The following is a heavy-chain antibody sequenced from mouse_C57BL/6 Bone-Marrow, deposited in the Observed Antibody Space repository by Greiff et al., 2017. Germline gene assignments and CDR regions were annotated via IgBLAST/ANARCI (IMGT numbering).Heavy chain of an antibody. J-gene: IGHJ1*03. CDR3: AREATTVVDWYFDV. CDR2: IHPNSGST. CDR1: GSTFTSYW. Sequence: VQLQQPGAELVKPGASVKLSCKASGSTFTSYWMHWVKQRPGQGLEWIGMIHPNSGSTNYNEKFKSKATLTVDKSSSTAYMQLSSLTSEDSAVYYCAREATTVVDWYFDVWGTGTTVTVSS. V-gene: IGHV1-64*01. D-gene: IGHD1-1*01.